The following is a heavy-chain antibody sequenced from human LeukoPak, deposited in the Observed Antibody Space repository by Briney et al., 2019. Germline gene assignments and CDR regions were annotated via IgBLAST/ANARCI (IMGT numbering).Heavy chain of an antibody. CDR2: IYHSGST. CDR3: ARRRTSTYSSSWDDAFDI. Sequence: SETLSLTCTVSGGSISSGGYYWSWIRQPPGKGLEWIGYIYHSGSTYYNPSLKSRVTISVDTSKNQFSLKLSSVTAADTAVYYCARRRTSTYSSSWDDAFDIWGQGTMVTVSS. CDR1: GGSISSGGYY. J-gene: IGHJ3*02. D-gene: IGHD6-13*01. V-gene: IGHV4-30-2*01.